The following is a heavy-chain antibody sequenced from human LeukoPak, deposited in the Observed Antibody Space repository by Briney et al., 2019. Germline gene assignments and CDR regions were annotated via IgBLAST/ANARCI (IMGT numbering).Heavy chain of an antibody. Sequence: SVKVSCKASGGTFSSYAISWVRQAPGQGLEWMGGIIPIFGTANYAQKFQGRVTITTDESTSTAYMELSSLRSEDTAVYYCARGVAAAGLGAVDYWGQGTLVTVSS. CDR3: ARGVAAAGLGAVDY. J-gene: IGHJ4*02. D-gene: IGHD6-13*01. CDR1: GGTFSSYA. V-gene: IGHV1-69*05. CDR2: IIPIFGTA.